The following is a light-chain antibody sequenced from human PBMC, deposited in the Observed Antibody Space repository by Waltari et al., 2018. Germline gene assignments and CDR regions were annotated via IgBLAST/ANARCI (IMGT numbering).Light chain of an antibody. J-gene: IGKJ4*01. CDR2: YAS. CDR1: QGFSSN. V-gene: IGKV1-9*01. CDR3: QQRYSYPLT. Sequence: DIELTQSPSSLSASVGARVTINCRASQGFSSNLDWFQQRPGKAPKLLIYYASPLQSVVPSMFSGSGSGTEFTLTITRLQPEDFATYYCQQRYSYPLTFGVGTNVEIK.